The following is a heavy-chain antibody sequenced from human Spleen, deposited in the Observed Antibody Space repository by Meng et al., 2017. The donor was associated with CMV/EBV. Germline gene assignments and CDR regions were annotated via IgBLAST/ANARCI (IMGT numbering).Heavy chain of an antibody. Sequence: SVKVSCKASGYTFTGYYMHWVRQAPGQGLEWMGWINPNSGGTNYAQKFQGRVTMTRDTSISTAYMELRSLRSDDTAVYYCARDPSGSYPMDYYFDYWGQGTLVTVSS. J-gene: IGHJ4*02. D-gene: IGHD1-26*01. CDR2: INPNSGGT. CDR1: GYTFTGYY. CDR3: ARDPSGSYPMDYYFDY. V-gene: IGHV1-2*02.